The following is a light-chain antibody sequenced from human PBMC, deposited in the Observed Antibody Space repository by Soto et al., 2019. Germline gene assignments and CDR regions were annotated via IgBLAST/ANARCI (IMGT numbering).Light chain of an antibody. CDR2: GAS. CDR1: QSVSSN. J-gene: IGKJ3*01. V-gene: IGKV3-15*01. CDR3: QQYNNWPNT. Sequence: EIVMTQSPATLSVSPGERATISCRASQSVSSNLAWYQQKPGQAPRLLIYGASTRATGIPARFSGSGSGTEFTLTISSLQSEDFAVYYCQQYNNWPNTFGPGTKVDIK.